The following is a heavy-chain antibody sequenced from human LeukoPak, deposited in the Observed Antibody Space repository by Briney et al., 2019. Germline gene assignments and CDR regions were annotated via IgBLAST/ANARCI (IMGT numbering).Heavy chain of an antibody. J-gene: IGHJ4*02. CDR1: GGSISSGDYS. V-gene: IGHV4-30-2*01. Sequence: SETLSLTCAVSGGSISSGDYSWSWIRQPPGKGLEWIGYIYHGGTTYYNPSLKSRVTISVDRSKNQFSLKLTSVTAADTAVYYCARGAAAAYYYDSSGYSPLDYWGQGTLVTVSS. CDR3: ARGAAAAYYYDSSGYSPLDY. D-gene: IGHD3-22*01. CDR2: IYHGGTT.